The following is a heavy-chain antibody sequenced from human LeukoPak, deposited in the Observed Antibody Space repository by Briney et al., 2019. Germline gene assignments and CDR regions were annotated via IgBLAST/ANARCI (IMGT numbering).Heavy chain of an antibody. CDR2: ISYDGSNK. V-gene: IGHV3-30*18. CDR3: AKDSFTMGSFDY. D-gene: IGHD3-10*01. Sequence: GGSLRLSCAASGFTFSSYGMHWVRQAPGKGLEWVAVISYDGSNKYYADSVKGRFTISRDNSKNTLYLQMNSLRAEDTAVYYCAKDSFTMGSFDYWGQGTLVTVSS. CDR1: GFTFSSYG. J-gene: IGHJ4*02.